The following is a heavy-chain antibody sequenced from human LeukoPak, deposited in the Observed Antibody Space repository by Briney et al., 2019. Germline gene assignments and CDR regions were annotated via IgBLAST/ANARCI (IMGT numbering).Heavy chain of an antibody. V-gene: IGHV1-18*01. CDR2: ISAYNGNT. D-gene: IGHD6-19*01. CDR3: ATQFEAGSFDY. Sequence: GASVKVSCKASGYTFTNYGISWVRQASGQGLEWMGWISAYNGNTNYAQRLQGRVTMTTDTSTSTAYMDLRSLRADDTAVYYCATQFEAGSFDYWGQGTLVTVSS. J-gene: IGHJ4*02. CDR1: GYTFTNYG.